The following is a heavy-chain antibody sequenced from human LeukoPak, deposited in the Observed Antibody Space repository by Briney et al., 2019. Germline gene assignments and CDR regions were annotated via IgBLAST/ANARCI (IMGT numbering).Heavy chain of an antibody. J-gene: IGHJ3*02. D-gene: IGHD3-22*01. V-gene: IGHV3-33*01. CDR3: ARDLEDSSPFGAFDM. CDR2: IWFDGIRK. CDR1: GFTFSNYG. Sequence: GGSLRLSCAASGFTFSNYGMHWVRQVPGKGMEWVAAIWFDGIRKYYAVSVKGRLTIPRDNSKNTLYLQMNSLRAEDTAVYYCARDLEDSSPFGAFDMWGQGTMVTVSS.